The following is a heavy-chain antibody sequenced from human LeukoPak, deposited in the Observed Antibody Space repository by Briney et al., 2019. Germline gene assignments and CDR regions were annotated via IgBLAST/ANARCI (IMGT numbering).Heavy chain of an antibody. D-gene: IGHD1-1*01. CDR3: ARDHWNFDY. CDR2: INHSGST. V-gene: IGHV4-34*01. J-gene: IGHJ4*02. Sequence: SETLSLTCAVYGGSFSGYYWSWIRQPPGKGLEWIGEINHSGSTNYNPSLKSRVTISVDTSKNQFSLKLSSVTAADTAVYYCARDHWNFDYWGQGTLVTVSS. CDR1: GGSFSGYY.